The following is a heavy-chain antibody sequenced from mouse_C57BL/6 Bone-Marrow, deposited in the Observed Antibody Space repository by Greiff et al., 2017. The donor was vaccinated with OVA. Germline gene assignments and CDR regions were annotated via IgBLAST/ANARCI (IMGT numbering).Heavy chain of an antibody. V-gene: IGHV8-5*01. CDR1: GFSLSTSNMG. CDR2: IWWNDDK. CDR3: AHTYYYGKGDYFDY. D-gene: IGHD1-1*01. Sequence: ESGPGILQPSQTLSLTCSFSGFSLSTSNMGIGWIRQPSGKGLEWLAHIWWNDDKYYNPSLKSRLTISKDTSNNQVFLKITSVDTADTATYYCAHTYYYGKGDYFDYWGQGTTLTVSS. J-gene: IGHJ2*01.